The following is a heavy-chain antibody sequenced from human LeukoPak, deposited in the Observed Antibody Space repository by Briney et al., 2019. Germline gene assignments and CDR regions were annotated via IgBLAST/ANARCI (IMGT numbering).Heavy chain of an antibody. V-gene: IGHV4-4*02. CDR1: GGSISSSNW. CDR2: IYHSGST. J-gene: IGHJ4*02. Sequence: PSGTLSLTCAVSGGSISSSNWWSWVRQPPGKGLEWIGEIYHSGSTNYNPSLKSRVTISVDKSKNQFSLKLSSVTAADTAVYYCASRSDYYDSSGLDYWGQGTLVTVSS. D-gene: IGHD3-22*01. CDR3: ASRSDYYDSSGLDY.